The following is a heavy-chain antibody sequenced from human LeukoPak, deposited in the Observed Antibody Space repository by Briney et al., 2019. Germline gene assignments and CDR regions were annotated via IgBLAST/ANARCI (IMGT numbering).Heavy chain of an antibody. V-gene: IGHV4-34*01. CDR3: ARVNLLGYCTDGVCPGGGLPFDY. D-gene: IGHD2-8*01. CDR2: INHTGRT. Sequence: PSETLSLTCAVSGGSFSANYWSWIRQPPGEGPEWIGEINHTGRTNYNPSLKSRVTISVDMSKNQFSLKLSSVTAADTAVYYCARVNLLGYCTDGVCPGGGLPFDYWGQGTLVTVSS. CDR1: GGSFSANY. J-gene: IGHJ4*02.